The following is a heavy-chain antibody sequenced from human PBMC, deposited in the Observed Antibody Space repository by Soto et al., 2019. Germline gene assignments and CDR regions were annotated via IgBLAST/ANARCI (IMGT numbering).Heavy chain of an antibody. CDR1: GYTFTSYG. CDR2: INPYNGNT. Sequence: ASVRVSGKASGYTFTSYGISWVRQAPGQGLEWMAWINPYNGNTKYAEKFLGRVTVTTDTSTATAYMEVRSLTSDDTAVFYCARVGVGLAAPRVWPYWGQGTPVTVS. D-gene: IGHD6-13*01. CDR3: ARVGVGLAAPRVWPY. J-gene: IGHJ4*02. V-gene: IGHV1-18*01.